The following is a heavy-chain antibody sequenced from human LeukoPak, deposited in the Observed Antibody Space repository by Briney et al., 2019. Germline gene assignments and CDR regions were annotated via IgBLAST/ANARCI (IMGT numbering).Heavy chain of an antibody. D-gene: IGHD2-15*01. V-gene: IGHV1-69*13. CDR3: ARGGVCSGGSCYSIVKYYFDY. CDR1: GGTFTSYA. CDR2: INTMFGTA. J-gene: IGHJ4*02. Sequence: SGKVSCKGSGGTFTSYAISWGWQAPGQGKEWMGGINTMFGTANYAQKFQGRVTITAHESTTTAYMELSSLRSEDTAVYYRARGGVCSGGSCYSIVKYYFDYWGQGTLVTVSS.